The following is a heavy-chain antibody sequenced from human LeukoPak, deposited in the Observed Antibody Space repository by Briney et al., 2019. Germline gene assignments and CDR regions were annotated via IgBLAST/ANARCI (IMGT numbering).Heavy chain of an antibody. Sequence: GGSLRLSCAASGFTFSSYAMSWVRQAPGKGLEWVSTVTDTGGSTYYAGSVKGRFTISRDNSKNTLYLQMNSLRAEDTAVYYCAKSGSSSSQFCDYWGQGTLVTVSS. V-gene: IGHV3-23*01. CDR1: GFTFSSYA. J-gene: IGHJ4*02. CDR2: VTDTGGST. CDR3: AKSGSSSSQFCDY. D-gene: IGHD6-6*01.